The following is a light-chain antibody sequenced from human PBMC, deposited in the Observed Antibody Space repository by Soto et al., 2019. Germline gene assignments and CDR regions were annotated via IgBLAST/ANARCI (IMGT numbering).Light chain of an antibody. CDR3: QQYGGSPFT. Sequence: EIVLTQSPGTLSLSPVERATLSCMASQSVSVNSLAWYQQKGGQAPRLLIYAASTRATGVPDRFSGTGSGTDFALTISRLETDDSAVYYCQQYGGSPFTFGPGTKVDIK. V-gene: IGKV3-20*01. J-gene: IGKJ3*01. CDR1: QSVSVNS. CDR2: AAS.